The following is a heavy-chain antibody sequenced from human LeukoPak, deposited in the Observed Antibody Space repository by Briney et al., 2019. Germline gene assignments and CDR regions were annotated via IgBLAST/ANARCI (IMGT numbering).Heavy chain of an antibody. CDR3: ARDHDFWSGYPSSPYY. J-gene: IGHJ4*02. Sequence: GRSLRLSCAASGFTFSSYAMHWVRQAPGKGLERVAVISYDGSNKYYADSVKGRFTISRDNSKNTLYLQMNSLRAEDTAVYYCARDHDFWSGYPSSPYYWGQGTLVTVSS. V-gene: IGHV3-30-3*01. D-gene: IGHD3-3*01. CDR2: ISYDGSNK. CDR1: GFTFSSYA.